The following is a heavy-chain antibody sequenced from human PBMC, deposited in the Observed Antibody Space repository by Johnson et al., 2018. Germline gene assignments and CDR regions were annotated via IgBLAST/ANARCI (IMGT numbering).Heavy chain of an antibody. CDR3: ARAPLGATRTQYFQH. V-gene: IGHV4-34*01. D-gene: IGHD1-26*01. J-gene: IGHJ1*01. CDR2: INYSAST. Sequence: QVQLQQWGAGLLKPSETLSLTCAVYGGSFSDYYWSWIRQPPGKGLEWIGEINYSASTNYNPSLKSRVTIPVDTSKNQFSLKLSSVIAADTAVYYCARAPLGATRTQYFQHWGQGTLVIVSS. CDR1: GGSFSDYY.